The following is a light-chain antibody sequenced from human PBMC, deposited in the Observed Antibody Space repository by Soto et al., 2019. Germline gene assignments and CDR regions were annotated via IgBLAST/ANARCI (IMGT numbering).Light chain of an antibody. J-gene: IGLJ3*02. V-gene: IGLV2-23*01. Sequence: QSVLTQPASVSGSPEQSISISCTGTSSDVGAYNLVSWYQQHPGKAPRLIIYEGSKRPSGISHRFSGSTSDNTASLTISGLRDEDEAHYHCCSYAGSRTFVFGGGTKLTVL. CDR1: SSDVGAYNL. CDR2: EGS. CDR3: CSYAGSRTFV.